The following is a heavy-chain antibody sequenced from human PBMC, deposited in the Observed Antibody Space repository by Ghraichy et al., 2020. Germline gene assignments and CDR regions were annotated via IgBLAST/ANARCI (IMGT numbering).Heavy chain of an antibody. V-gene: IGHV3-30-3*01. CDR2: ISYDGSNK. Sequence: GGSLRLSCAASGFTFSSYAMHWVRQAPGKGLEWVAVISYDGSNKYYADSVKGRFTISRDNSKNTLYLQMNSLRAEDTAVYYCSRVYPYYDILTGYCDYWGQGTLVTVSS. CDR3: SRVYPYYDILTGYCDY. J-gene: IGHJ4*02. CDR1: GFTFSSYA. D-gene: IGHD3-9*01.